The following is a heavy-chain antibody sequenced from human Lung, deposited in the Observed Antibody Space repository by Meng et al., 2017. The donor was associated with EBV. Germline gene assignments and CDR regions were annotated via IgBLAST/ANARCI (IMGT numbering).Heavy chain of an antibody. CDR1: GGSTSSGGNY. J-gene: IGHJ4*02. V-gene: IGHV4-31*03. Sequence: HVEVQWSGPGLVKPSQTLSHTCTDFGGSTSSGGNYGSWFRQHPEKGLEWIGYIYYSGSTYCKPSLKSRLTISVDTSKNQFSLKLSSVTAADTAVYYCARALFDYYDSSGYYDYWGQGALVTVSS. CDR3: ARALFDYYDSSGYYDY. D-gene: IGHD3-22*01. CDR2: IYYSGST.